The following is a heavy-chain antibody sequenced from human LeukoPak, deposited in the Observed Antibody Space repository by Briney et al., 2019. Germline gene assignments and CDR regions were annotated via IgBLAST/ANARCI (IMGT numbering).Heavy chain of an antibody. CDR3: ARRGPRQKPYYMDV. Sequence: PSETLSLTCTVSGGAITSYYCSWSPQPPGHGLEWSGGIYYSGSTNYNPSPKSRVTVSVDPSKNQFPLKLRSVTAADTAVYYCARRGPRQKPYYMDVWGKGTTVTVSS. V-gene: IGHV4-59*08. CDR2: IYYSGST. CDR1: GGAITSYY. J-gene: IGHJ6*03.